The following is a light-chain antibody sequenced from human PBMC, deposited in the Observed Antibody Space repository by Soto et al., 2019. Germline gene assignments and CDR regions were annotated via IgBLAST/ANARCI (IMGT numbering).Light chain of an antibody. Sequence: QSVLTQPPSVSGAPGQRVTLSCTGNTSNLGTGYDVHWYQQLPGAAPKLVIFGNRNRPSGVPERFSGSKSGTSASLAITGLQAEDEADYYCQAYDYSLTASVFGGGTKVTVL. V-gene: IGLV1-40*01. CDR1: TSNLGTGYD. CDR3: QAYDYSLTASV. J-gene: IGLJ3*02. CDR2: GNR.